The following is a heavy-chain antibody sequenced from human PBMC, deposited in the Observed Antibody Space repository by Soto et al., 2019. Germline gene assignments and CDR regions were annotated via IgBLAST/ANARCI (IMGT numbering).Heavy chain of an antibody. CDR3: ARRGSGSDCDY. CDR1: GFTFSSYA. J-gene: IGHJ4*02. D-gene: IGHD1-26*01. CDR2: ISGSGGST. V-gene: IGHV3-23*01. Sequence: EVQLLESGGGLVQPGGSLRLSCAASGFTFSSYAMRWVRQAPGKGLEWVSAISGSGGSTYYADSVKGWFTISRDNSKNTLYLQMNSLRAEDTAVYYCARRGSGSDCDYWGQGTLVTVSS.